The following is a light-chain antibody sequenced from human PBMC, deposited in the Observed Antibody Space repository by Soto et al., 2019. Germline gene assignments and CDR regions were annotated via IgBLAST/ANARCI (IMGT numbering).Light chain of an antibody. V-gene: IGKV1-39*01. CDR3: QQGWT. Sequence: DIQMTQSPSSLSASVLGIVTITCRASQSISSYLNWYQQKPGKAPKLLIYAASSLQSGVPSRFSGSGSGTDFTLTISSLQPEDFATYYSQQGWTFGQGTKVDIK. J-gene: IGKJ1*01. CDR1: QSISSY. CDR2: AAS.